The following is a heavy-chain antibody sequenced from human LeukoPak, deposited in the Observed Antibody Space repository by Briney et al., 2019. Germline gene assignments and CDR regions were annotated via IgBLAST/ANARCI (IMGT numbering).Heavy chain of an antibody. Sequence: SETLSLTCTVSGYSISNGYNWGWVRQPPGKGLECIGSISHIGSTYYNPSLESRVTISLDTSMNQFSLELRSVTAADTAVYYCSRTYINFSKYFVPWGQGTLVTVSS. V-gene: IGHV4-38-2*02. J-gene: IGHJ5*02. CDR3: SRTYINFSKYFVP. CDR1: GYSISNGYN. D-gene: IGHD4-11*01. CDR2: ISHIGST.